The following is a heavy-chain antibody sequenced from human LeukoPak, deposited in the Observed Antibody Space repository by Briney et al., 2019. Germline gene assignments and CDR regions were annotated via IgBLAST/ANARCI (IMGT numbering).Heavy chain of an antibody. CDR2: INPNSGGS. J-gene: IGHJ4*02. D-gene: IGHD6-13*01. CDR1: GYTFTGYY. V-gene: IGHV1-2*02. Sequence: ASVKVSCKASGYTFTGYYMHWVRQAPGQGLEWMGWINPNSGGSKYAQKFQGRVTMTRDTSISTAYMELSSLRSDDTAVYYCARDLGSSWSPGDYWGQGTLVTVSS. CDR3: ARDLGSSWSPGDY.